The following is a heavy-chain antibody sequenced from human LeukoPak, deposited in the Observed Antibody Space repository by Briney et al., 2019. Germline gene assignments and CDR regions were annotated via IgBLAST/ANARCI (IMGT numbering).Heavy chain of an antibody. D-gene: IGHD1-26*01. CDR2: ISSSSSTI. CDR3: ARDRGSYYRLGAFDI. V-gene: IGHV3-48*02. J-gene: IGHJ3*02. Sequence: GGSLRLSCAASGFTFSSYSINWVRQAPGKGLEWVSYISSSSSTIYYADSVKGRFTISRDNAKNSLYLQMNSLRDEDTAVYYCARDRGSYYRLGAFDIWGQGTMVTVSS. CDR1: GFTFSSYS.